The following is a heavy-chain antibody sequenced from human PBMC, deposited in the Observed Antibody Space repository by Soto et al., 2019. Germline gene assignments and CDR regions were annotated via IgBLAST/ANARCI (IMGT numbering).Heavy chain of an antibody. CDR1: GFTFTRYS. CDR2: ISSTTNYI. J-gene: IGHJ4*02. V-gene: IGHV3-21*06. Sequence: LRLSCAASGFTFTRYSMNWVRQAPGKGLEWVSSISSTTNYIYYGDSMKGRFTISRDNAKNSLYLEMSSLRAEDTAVYYCARESEDLTSNFDYWGQGTLVTVSS. CDR3: ARESEDLTSNFDY.